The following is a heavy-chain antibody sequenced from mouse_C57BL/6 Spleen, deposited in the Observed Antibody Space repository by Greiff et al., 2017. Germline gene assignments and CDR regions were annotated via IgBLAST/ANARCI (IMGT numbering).Heavy chain of an antibody. CDR1: GFTFSSYA. Sequence: EVKLMESGGGLVKPGGSLKLSCAASGFTFSSYAMSWVRQTPEKRLEWVATISDGGSYTYYPDNVKGRFTISRDNAKNNLYLQMSHLKSEDTAMYYCARDDGYYGFAYWGQGTLVTVSA. CDR2: ISDGGSYT. V-gene: IGHV5-4*01. J-gene: IGHJ3*01. CDR3: ARDDGYYGFAY. D-gene: IGHD2-3*01.